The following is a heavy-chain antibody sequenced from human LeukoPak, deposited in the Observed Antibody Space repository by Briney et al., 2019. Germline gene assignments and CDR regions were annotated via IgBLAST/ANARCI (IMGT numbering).Heavy chain of an antibody. D-gene: IGHD3-10*01. CDR3: ARQKMIRGIIGNPIDY. CDR1: GGSISSNDYY. Sequence: SETLSLTCTVSGGSISSNDYYWGWIRQPPEKGLEWIGNIYYSGNTYYNPSLKSRVTISVDTSKNQFSLKLSSMTAADTAVYYCARQKMIRGIIGNPIDYWGQGALVTVSS. V-gene: IGHV4-39*01. J-gene: IGHJ4*02. CDR2: IYYSGNT.